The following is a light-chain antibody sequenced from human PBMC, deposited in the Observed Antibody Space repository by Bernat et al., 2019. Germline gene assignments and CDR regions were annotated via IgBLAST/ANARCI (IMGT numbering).Light chain of an antibody. V-gene: IGKV2-30*01. J-gene: IGKJ1*01. Sequence: DVVMTQSPLSLPVTLGQPASISCRPSQGLVYSDGRTLLSWFHQRPGQSPRRLIYQISIRDSGVPDRFSGSGSGTDFTLKISRVEAEDVGVYFCMQGTHWPWTFGQGTKVEI. CDR3: MQGTHWPWT. CDR1: QGLVYSDGRTL. CDR2: QIS.